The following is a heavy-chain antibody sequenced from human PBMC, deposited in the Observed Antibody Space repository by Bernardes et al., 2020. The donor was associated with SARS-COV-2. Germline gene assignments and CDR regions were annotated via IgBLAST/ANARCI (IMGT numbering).Heavy chain of an antibody. Sequence: GGSLRLSCAGSGITFSNYAMSWVRQAPGKGLEWVSTISATGDHTKYADSVKGRFTISRDNFKKTLYLQVNSLRAEDTAVYYCVQRSSGWPYPFEYWGQGTLVTGSS. CDR1: GITFSNYA. CDR2: ISATGDHT. V-gene: IGHV3-23*01. CDR3: VQRSSGWPYPFEY. J-gene: IGHJ4*02. D-gene: IGHD6-19*01.